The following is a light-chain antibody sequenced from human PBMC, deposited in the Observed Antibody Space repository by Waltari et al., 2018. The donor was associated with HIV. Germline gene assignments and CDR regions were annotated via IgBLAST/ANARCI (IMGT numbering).Light chain of an antibody. CDR2: SNR. J-gene: IGLJ2*01. CDR3: AAWDDSLNAV. Sequence: QSVLTQPPSASGTPGQRVTISCSGSNSNIATNTVNWYQQLPGTAPKLLIYSNRRRPSGVPDGFSGSKSGTSASLAISGLQSEDEADYYCAAWDDSLNAVFGGGTKLTVL. CDR1: NSNIATNT. V-gene: IGLV1-44*01.